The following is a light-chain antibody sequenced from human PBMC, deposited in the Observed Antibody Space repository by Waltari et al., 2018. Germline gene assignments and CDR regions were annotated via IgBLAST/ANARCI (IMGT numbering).Light chain of an antibody. V-gene: IGKV1-12*01. CDR1: RDISRW. Sequence: DIQMTQSPSSVSASVGDRVTITCRASRDISRWLAWYQQKPGKAPKFLIYDASSLESGVASRFSGSGSGREFTLTITSLQPEDFSTYYCQQGNDFPLTFGGGTKVEMK. J-gene: IGKJ4*01. CDR2: DAS. CDR3: QQGNDFPLT.